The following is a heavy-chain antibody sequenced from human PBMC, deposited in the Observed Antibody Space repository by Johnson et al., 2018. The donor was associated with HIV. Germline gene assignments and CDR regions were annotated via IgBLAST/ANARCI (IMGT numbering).Heavy chain of an antibody. V-gene: IGHV3-66*03. CDR1: GFTVSRNY. J-gene: IGHJ3*02. CDR2: IYGGGSGGST. CDR3: AKRGSTMIGGAGAFDI. D-gene: IGHD3-22*01. Sequence: VPLVESGGGLIQPWGSLRLSCAASGFTVSRNYMTWVRQAPGKGLEWVSVIYGGGSGGSTYYVDSVKGRFTISRDNSKNTLYLQMNSLRAEDTAVYYCAKRGSTMIGGAGAFDIWGQGTMVTVSP.